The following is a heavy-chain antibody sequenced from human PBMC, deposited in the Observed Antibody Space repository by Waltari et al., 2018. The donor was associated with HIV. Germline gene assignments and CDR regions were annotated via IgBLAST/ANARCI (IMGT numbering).Heavy chain of an antibody. CDR3: ARGFNRFLESSNWFDP. CDR1: GYTFTSYY. J-gene: IGHJ5*02. V-gene: IGHV1-46*03. D-gene: IGHD3-3*01. Sequence: QVQLVQSGAEVKKPGASVKVSCKASGYTFTSYYMHWVRQAPGQGLEWMGIINPSGGSQSYAQKVQVRVTMTRDTSTSTVYMELSSLRSEDTAVYYCARGFNRFLESSNWFDPWGQGTLVTVSS. CDR2: INPSGGSQ.